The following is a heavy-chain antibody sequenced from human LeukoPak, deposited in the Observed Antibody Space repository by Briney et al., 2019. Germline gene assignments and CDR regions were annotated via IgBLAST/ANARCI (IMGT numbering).Heavy chain of an antibody. V-gene: IGHV3-23*01. Sequence: PGGSLRLSCAASGFTFSSYAMTWVRQAPGKGLEWVSAISGGGGRTYYADSVKGRFTISRDNAKNSLYLQMNSLRAEDTAVYYCAGGEYCTSTSCYLLDSGNWFDPWGQGTLVTVSS. CDR2: ISGGGGRT. D-gene: IGHD2-2*01. J-gene: IGHJ5*02. CDR3: AGGEYCTSTSCYLLDSGNWFDP. CDR1: GFTFSSYA.